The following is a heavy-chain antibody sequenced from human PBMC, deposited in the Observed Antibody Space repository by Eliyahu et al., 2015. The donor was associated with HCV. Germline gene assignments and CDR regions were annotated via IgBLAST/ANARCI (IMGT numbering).Heavy chain of an antibody. V-gene: IGHV3-7*01. CDR2: IKEDGSEK. Sequence: SLRLSCEASGFTLSSYWMTWVRQAPGKGLEWVANIKEDGSEKYYVDSVKGRFTISRDNAKNSLYLQMNSLRAEDTAVYYCTSAYPGIGVTGHYWGQGTLVTVSS. J-gene: IGHJ4*02. CDR1: GFTLSSYW. CDR3: TSAYPGIGVTGHY. D-gene: IGHD6-19*01.